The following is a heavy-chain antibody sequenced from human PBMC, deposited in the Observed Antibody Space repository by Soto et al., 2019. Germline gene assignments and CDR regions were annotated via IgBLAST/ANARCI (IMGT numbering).Heavy chain of an antibody. D-gene: IGHD6-19*01. CDR2: ISGPGGST. CDR3: AKVARGGWTEYFQH. Sequence: EVQLLESGGGLVQPGGSLRLSCAASGFTYDTYGMNWVRQAPGKGLEWVSAISGPGGSTYYADSVKGRFTISRDNSKNTLYLQMNSLRAEDTAVYYCAKVARGGWTEYFQHWGQGTLVTVSS. V-gene: IGHV3-23*01. J-gene: IGHJ1*01. CDR1: GFTYDTYG.